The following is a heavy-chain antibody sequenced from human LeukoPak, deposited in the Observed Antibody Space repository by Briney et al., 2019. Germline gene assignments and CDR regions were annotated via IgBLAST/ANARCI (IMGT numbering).Heavy chain of an antibody. V-gene: IGHV3-20*04. CDR1: GFTFDDYG. CDR3: ARDHDESGSYTQRIGYFDF. J-gene: IGHJ4*02. D-gene: IGHD1-26*01. Sequence: GGSLRLSCAASGFTFDDYGMSWVRQAPGKGLEWVSGINWNGGSTGYADSVKGRFTISRDNAKNSLYLQMNSLRAEDTAFYYCARDHDESGSYTQRIGYFDFWGQGTLVTVSS. CDR2: INWNGGST.